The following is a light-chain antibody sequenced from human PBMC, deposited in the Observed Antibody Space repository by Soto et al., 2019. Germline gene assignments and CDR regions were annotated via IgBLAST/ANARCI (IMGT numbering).Light chain of an antibody. J-gene: IGKJ1*01. CDR3: LQYGSSLWT. V-gene: IGKV3-20*01. CDR2: GAS. CDR1: QSVSSSY. Sequence: EIVLTQSPGTLSLSPGERATLSCRASQSVSSSYLAWYQQKPGQAPRLLIYGASSRATGIPDRFSGSGSGTDFTLTISRLDPEDFAVYYCLQYGSSLWTFGQGTKVDIK.